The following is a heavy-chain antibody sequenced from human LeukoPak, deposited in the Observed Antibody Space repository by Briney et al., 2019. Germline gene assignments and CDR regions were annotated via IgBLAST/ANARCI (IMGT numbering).Heavy chain of an antibody. CDR1: GFTFSSYG. D-gene: IGHD2-15*01. CDR2: IWYDGSNK. V-gene: IGHV3-33*08. J-gene: IGHJ4*02. Sequence: GGSLRLSCAASGFTFSSYGMHWVRQAPGKGLEWVAVIWYDGSNKYYADSVKGRFTISRDNSKNTLYLQMNSLRAEDTAVYYCARDGDIVVVVAATPGSLDYWGQGTLVTVSS. CDR3: ARDGDIVVVVAATPGSLDY.